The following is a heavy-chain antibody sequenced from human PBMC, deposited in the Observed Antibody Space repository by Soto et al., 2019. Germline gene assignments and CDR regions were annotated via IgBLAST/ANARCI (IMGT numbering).Heavy chain of an antibody. CDR3: ARFSRYDFWSDSTSTSYDFDS. CDR1: GYTFTDYG. Sequence: ASVKVSCKASGYTFTDYGITWVRQAPGQGLEWMGWIRSYNENTNYANKHQGRVTMTTDTSTTTTYMELRSLRSDDTAVYYCARFSRYDFWSDSTSTSYDFDSWGQGTLVTVS. J-gene: IGHJ4*02. CDR2: IRSYNENT. D-gene: IGHD3-3*01. V-gene: IGHV1-18*01.